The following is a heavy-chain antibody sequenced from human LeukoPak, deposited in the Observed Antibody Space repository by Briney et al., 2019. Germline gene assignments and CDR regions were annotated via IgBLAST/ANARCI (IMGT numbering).Heavy chain of an antibody. CDR2: IYPSGTT. Sequence: PSETLSLTCTVSGGSISSYHWTWIRQPAGKGLEWIGRIYPSGTTNYNPSLKSRVTMSVDTSKKQFSLKLNSVTAADTAVYYCARESPVRYAFDIWGQGTMVTVSS. V-gene: IGHV4-4*07. J-gene: IGHJ3*02. CDR1: GGSISSYH. CDR3: ARESPVRYAFDI.